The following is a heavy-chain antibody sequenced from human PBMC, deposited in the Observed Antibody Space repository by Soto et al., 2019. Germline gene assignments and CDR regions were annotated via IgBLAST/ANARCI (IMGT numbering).Heavy chain of an antibody. D-gene: IGHD3-22*01. J-gene: IGHJ3*02. V-gene: IGHV4-34*01. CDR3: ARGDYDSSGYYFDAFDI. Sequence: SETLSLTCAVYGGSFSGYYWSWIRQPPGKGLEWIGEINHSGSTNYNPSLKSRVTISVDTSKNQFSLKLSSVTAADTAVYYCARGDYDSSGYYFDAFDIWGQGTMVTVSS. CDR1: GGSFSGYY. CDR2: INHSGST.